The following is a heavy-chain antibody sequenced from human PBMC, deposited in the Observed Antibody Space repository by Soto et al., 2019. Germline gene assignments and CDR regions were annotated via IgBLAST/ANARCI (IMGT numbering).Heavy chain of an antibody. V-gene: IGHV3-11*01. CDR1: GFTFSDYY. Sequence: QVQLVESGGGLVKPGGSLRLSCAASGFTFSDYYMSWMRQAPGKGLEWVSYISNSGGSTHYADSVKGRFTISRDNDKNSLHLQMNSLRTEDTALYYCARVRGSYAVDYWGQGTLVTVSS. CDR3: ARVRGSYAVDY. J-gene: IGHJ4*02. D-gene: IGHD1-26*01. CDR2: ISNSGGST.